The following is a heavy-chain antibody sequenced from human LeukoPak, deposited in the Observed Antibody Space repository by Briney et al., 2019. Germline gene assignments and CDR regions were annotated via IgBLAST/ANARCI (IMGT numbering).Heavy chain of an antibody. CDR1: GGSFSGYY. D-gene: IGHD2-2*02. Sequence: PSETLSLTCAVYGGSFSGYYWSWIRQPPGKGLAWIGEINHSGSTNYNPSLKSRVTISVDTSKNQFSLKLSSVTAADTAVYYCASSPARYCSSTSCYKRLDYWGQGTLVTVSS. J-gene: IGHJ4*02. CDR2: INHSGST. CDR3: ASSPARYCSSTSCYKRLDY. V-gene: IGHV4-34*01.